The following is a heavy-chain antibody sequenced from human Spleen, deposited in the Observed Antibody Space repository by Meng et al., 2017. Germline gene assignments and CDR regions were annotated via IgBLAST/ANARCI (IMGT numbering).Heavy chain of an antibody. CDR3: LIDHDSSAYSFEL. D-gene: IGHD3-22*01. CDR2: LSEGGGNT. V-gene: IGHV3-23*01. Sequence: GESLKISCAASGFTFSTYAMSWVRQAPGKGLEWVSALSEGGGNTYYADSVKGRFTISRDKSKNTLYLQMNNLRDEDTAVYHCLIDHDSSAYSFELWGQGILVTVSS. J-gene: IGHJ4*02. CDR1: GFTFSTYA.